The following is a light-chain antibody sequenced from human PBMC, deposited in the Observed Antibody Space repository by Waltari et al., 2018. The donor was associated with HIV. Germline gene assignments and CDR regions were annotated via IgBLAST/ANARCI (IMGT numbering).Light chain of an antibody. CDR2: GAS. Sequence: EVVMTQSPATLSVSPGERATLSCRASQGVSLNLAWHQQKPGQAPRLLIYGASTRATGIPARFSGSGAGTEFTLTISSLQSEDFAVYYCQQYNDWPLTFGGGTKVEIK. J-gene: IGKJ4*01. V-gene: IGKV3-15*01. CDR1: QGVSLN. CDR3: QQYNDWPLT.